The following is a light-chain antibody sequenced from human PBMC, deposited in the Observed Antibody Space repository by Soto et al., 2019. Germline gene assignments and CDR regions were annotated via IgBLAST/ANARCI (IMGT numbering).Light chain of an antibody. Sequence: IQLTQSPSSLSASVGDRVTITCQASRGISSYLAWYQQKPGKAPKLLVYSASTLQSGVPSRFSGSGSGPDFTLTISSLQPEDSATYFCQQLNSYPQTVGQGTRREIK. J-gene: IGKJ5*01. V-gene: IGKV1-9*01. CDR1: RGISSY. CDR2: SAS. CDR3: QQLNSYPQT.